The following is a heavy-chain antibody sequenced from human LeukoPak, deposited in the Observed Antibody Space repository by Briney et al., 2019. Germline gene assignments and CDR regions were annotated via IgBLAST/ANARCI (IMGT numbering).Heavy chain of an antibody. D-gene: IGHD4-11*01. CDR3: ARDQRVTGRADIDY. J-gene: IGHJ4*02. CDR2: ISRDGCST. CDR1: GFTFRNHW. V-gene: IGHV3-74*03. Sequence: GGPLTLPCAASGFTFRNHWMHWVRQTPGKGLVWVSRISRDGCSTTYADSAKGRFTISRDNAKNTLYLQMNNLRAEDTAMYYCARDQRVTGRADIDYWGQGTLVIVSS.